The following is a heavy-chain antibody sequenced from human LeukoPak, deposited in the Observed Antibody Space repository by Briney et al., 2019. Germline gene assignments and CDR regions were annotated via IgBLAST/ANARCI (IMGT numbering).Heavy chain of an antibody. CDR1: GGSISSSSYY. Sequence: SETLSLTCTVSGGSISSSSYYWGWIRQPPGKWLEWIGSIYYSGSTYYNPSLKSRVTISVDTPKNQFSLKLSSVTAADTAVYYCARRGYSYGYLSDYWGQGTLVTVSS. D-gene: IGHD5-18*01. V-gene: IGHV4-39*01. J-gene: IGHJ4*02. CDR2: IYYSGST. CDR3: ARRGYSYGYLSDY.